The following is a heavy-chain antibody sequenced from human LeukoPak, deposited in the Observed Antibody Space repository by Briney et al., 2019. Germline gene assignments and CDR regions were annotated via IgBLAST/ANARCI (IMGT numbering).Heavy chain of an antibody. Sequence: ASVKVSCKASGYTFTGYYMHWVRQAPGQGPEWMGWINPNSGGTNYAQKFQGRVTMTRDTSISTAYMELSRLRSDDTAVYYCARYSSSWYSFDYWGQGTLVTVSS. CDR3: ARYSSSWYSFDY. CDR2: INPNSGGT. CDR1: GYTFTGYY. D-gene: IGHD6-13*01. J-gene: IGHJ4*02. V-gene: IGHV1-2*02.